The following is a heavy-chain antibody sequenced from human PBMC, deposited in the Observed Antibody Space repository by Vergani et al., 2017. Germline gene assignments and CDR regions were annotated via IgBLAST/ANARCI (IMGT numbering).Heavy chain of an antibody. J-gene: IGHJ6*03. Sequence: QVQLQESGPGVVKPSQTLSLTCAVSGGSIRRGDHGWPGIGRRPGKGLEWIGYIFYSGTTYDNPSLRSRLTISVDTSQNQFSLKLRSVTAADTAVYYCARVDTXVPATSHFYYMDVWGKGTTVVVSS. D-gene: IGHD6-25*01. V-gene: IGHV4-31*11. CDR2: IFYSGTT. CDR3: ARVDTXVPATSHFYYMDV. CDR1: GGSIRRGDHG.